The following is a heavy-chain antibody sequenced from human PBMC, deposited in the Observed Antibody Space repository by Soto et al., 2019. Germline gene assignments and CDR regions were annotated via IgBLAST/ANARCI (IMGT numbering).Heavy chain of an antibody. CDR3: ARYHYSIAVAGTATYYYGMDV. J-gene: IGHJ6*02. V-gene: IGHV5-51*01. Sequence: GESLKISCNGSGYSFTSYCIGLVRQMPGKGLDWMGIIYPGDSDTRYSPSFQGQVTISADKSISTAYLQWSSLKASDTAMYYCARYHYSIAVAGTATYYYGMDVWGQGTTVTVSS. CDR1: GYSFTSYC. D-gene: IGHD6-19*01. CDR2: IYPGDSDT.